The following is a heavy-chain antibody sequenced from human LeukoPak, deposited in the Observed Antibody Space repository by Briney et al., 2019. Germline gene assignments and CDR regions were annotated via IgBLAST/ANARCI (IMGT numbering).Heavy chain of an antibody. CDR1: GLTFSDAW. V-gene: IGHV3-15*01. J-gene: IGHJ4*02. CDR3: TWMATIFTVDY. D-gene: IGHD5-12*01. Sequence: PGGSLRLSCVLSGLTFSDAWMGWVRQAPGKGLEWVGRIRNDRITDYAAPVQGRFSISRDNSKNTFYLQMNSLRTEDTGMYFCTWMATIFTVDYWGQETLVTVSS. CDR2: IRNDRIT.